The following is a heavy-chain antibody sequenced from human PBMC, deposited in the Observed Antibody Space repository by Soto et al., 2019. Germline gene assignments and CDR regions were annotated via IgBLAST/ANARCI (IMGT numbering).Heavy chain of an antibody. CDR3: AKDTGGSHQAVAGLDY. CDR2: ISWNSGSI. Sequence: GGSLRLSCAASGFTFDDYAMHWVRQAPGKGLEWVSGISWNSGSIGYADSVKGRFTISRDNAKNSLYLQMNSLRAEDTALYYCAKDTGGSHQAVAGLDYWGQGTLVTVSS. V-gene: IGHV3-9*01. J-gene: IGHJ4*02. D-gene: IGHD6-19*01. CDR1: GFTFDDYA.